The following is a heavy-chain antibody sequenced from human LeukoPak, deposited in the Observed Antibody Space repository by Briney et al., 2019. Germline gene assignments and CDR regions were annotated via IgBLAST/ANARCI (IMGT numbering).Heavy chain of an antibody. Sequence: ASVKVSCKTSGYTFTTYDSSWVRQAPGQGLEWMGWISVYNGSTNYAQKLRGRVTMTTDTSTNTAYMELRSLRSDDTAVYYCARGSYGNGYAIDYWGQGTLVTVSS. CDR1: GYTFTTYD. V-gene: IGHV1-18*01. CDR2: ISVYNGST. CDR3: ARGSYGNGYAIDY. D-gene: IGHD5-12*01. J-gene: IGHJ4*02.